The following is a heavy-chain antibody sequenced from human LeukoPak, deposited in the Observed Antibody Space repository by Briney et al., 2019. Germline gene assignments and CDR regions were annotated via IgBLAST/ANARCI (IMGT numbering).Heavy chain of an antibody. V-gene: IGHV5-51*01. CDR2: IYPGDSDT. Sequence: GESLKISCEGSGYSFTSYWIGWVRQMPGKGLEWMGIIYPGDSDTRYSPSFQGQVTISADKSISTAYLQWSSLKASDTAMYYCARAYGSGSYWPAFLIDYWGQGTLVTVSS. CDR1: GYSFTSYW. CDR3: ARAYGSGSYWPAFLIDY. D-gene: IGHD3-10*01. J-gene: IGHJ4*02.